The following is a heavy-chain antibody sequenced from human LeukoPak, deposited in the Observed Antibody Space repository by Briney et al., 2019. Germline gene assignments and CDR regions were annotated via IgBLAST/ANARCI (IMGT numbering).Heavy chain of an antibody. CDR2: ISWNSGSI. J-gene: IGHJ4*02. Sequence: GGSLRLSCAASGFTFDDYAMHWVRQAPGKGLEWVSGISWNSGSIGYADSVKGRFTISGDNAKNSLYLQMNSLRAEDMALYYCAKGGSYDFWSGYFDYWGQGTLVTVSS. D-gene: IGHD3-3*01. CDR3: AKGGSYDFWSGYFDY. V-gene: IGHV3-9*03. CDR1: GFTFDDYA.